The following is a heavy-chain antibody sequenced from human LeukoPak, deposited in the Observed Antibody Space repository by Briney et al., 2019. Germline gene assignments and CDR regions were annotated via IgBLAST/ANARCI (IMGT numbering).Heavy chain of an antibody. J-gene: IGHJ6*02. Sequence: SQTLSLTCTVSGGSISSGSYYWSWIRQPAGKGLEWIGRTYTSASTTYNPSLQSRVTISVDTSKNQFSLKLRSVTAAYTAVYYCARDYPSNYDFWSGYHSGGMDVWGQGTTVTVSS. D-gene: IGHD3-3*01. CDR3: ARDYPSNYDFWSGYHSGGMDV. V-gene: IGHV4-61*02. CDR2: TYTSAST. CDR1: GGSISSGSYY.